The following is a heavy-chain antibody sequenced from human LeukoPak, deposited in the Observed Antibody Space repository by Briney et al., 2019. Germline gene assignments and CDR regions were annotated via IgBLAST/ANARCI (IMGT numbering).Heavy chain of an antibody. Sequence: GSLRLSCAASGFTVSSNHMSWVRQPPGKGLEWIGSIYHSGSTYYNPSLKSRVTISVDTSKNQFSLKLSSVTAADTAVYYCARVRGVVLSRFWSGYPSYFDYWGQGTLVTVSS. J-gene: IGHJ4*02. V-gene: IGHV4-38-2*01. CDR3: ARVRGVVLSRFWSGYPSYFDY. D-gene: IGHD3-3*01. CDR1: GFTVSSNH. CDR2: IYHSGST.